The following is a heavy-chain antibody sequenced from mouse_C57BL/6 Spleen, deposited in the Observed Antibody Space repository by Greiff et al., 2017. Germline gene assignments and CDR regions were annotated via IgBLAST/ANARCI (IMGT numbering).Heavy chain of an antibody. Sequence: EVQLVESGGGLVKPGGSLKLSCAASGFTFSDYGMHWVRQAPEKGLEWVAYISSGSSTIYSADTVKGRFTISRDNATNTLFLQMTSLRSEDTAMYDCARGTVVATRASYWYFDVWGTGTTVTVSS. V-gene: IGHV5-17*01. CDR1: GFTFSDYG. J-gene: IGHJ1*03. CDR3: ARGTVVATRASYWYFDV. D-gene: IGHD1-1*01. CDR2: ISSGSSTI.